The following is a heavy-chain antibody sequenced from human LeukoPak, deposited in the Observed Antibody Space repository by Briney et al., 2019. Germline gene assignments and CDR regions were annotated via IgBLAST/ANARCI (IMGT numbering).Heavy chain of an antibody. V-gene: IGHV4-59*01. CDR3: ARGYSSGWDIDY. Sequence: SETLSLTCTVSGVSISSYYWSWIRQPPGKGLEWIGYIYYSGSTNYNPSLKSRVTISVDTSKNQFSLKLSSVTAADTAVYYCARGYSSGWDIDYWGQGTLSPSPQ. D-gene: IGHD6-19*01. J-gene: IGHJ4*02. CDR2: IYYSGST. CDR1: GVSISSYY.